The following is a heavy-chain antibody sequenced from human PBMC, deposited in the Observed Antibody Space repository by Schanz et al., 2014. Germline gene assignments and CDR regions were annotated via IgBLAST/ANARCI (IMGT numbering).Heavy chain of an antibody. CDR1: GGSISSGGYY. CDR2: IYYSGTT. Sequence: QVQLQESGPGLVKPSETLSLTCAVSGGSISSGGYYWSWIRQYPGKGLEWIGSIYYSGTTYYNPSLESRVAMSADRSENQFSLKLRSVTAADTAVYYCARRSVSPSGNSYGYVVAWFDPWGQGTLVTVSS. CDR3: ARRSVSPSGNSYGYVVAWFDP. J-gene: IGHJ5*02. D-gene: IGHD5-18*01. V-gene: IGHV4-31*11.